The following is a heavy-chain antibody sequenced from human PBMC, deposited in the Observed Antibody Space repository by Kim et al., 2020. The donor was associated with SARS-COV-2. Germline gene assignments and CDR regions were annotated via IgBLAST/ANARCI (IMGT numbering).Heavy chain of an antibody. D-gene: IGHD2-15*01. Sequence: ASVKVSCKASGYTFTSYYMHWVRQAPGQGLEWMGIINPSGGSTSYAQKFQGRVTMTRDTSTSTVYMELSSLRSEDTAVYYCARDLSCGGSCQGAFDIWGQGTMVTVSS. CDR1: GYTFTSYY. J-gene: IGHJ3*02. V-gene: IGHV1-46*01. CDR2: INPSGGST. CDR3: ARDLSCGGSCQGAFDI.